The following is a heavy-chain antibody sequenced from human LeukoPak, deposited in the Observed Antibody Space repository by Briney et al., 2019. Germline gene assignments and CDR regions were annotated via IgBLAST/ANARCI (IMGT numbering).Heavy chain of an antibody. J-gene: IGHJ6*03. CDR3: TRDPPVSLDYYYYYMDV. CDR1: GYTFTGYG. Sequence: EASVKVSCKASGYTFTGYGISWVRQAPGQGLEWMGWISAYNGNTNYPQKVQGRVTMTIDTSMSTAYMELRSLRSDDTAVYYCTRDPPVSLDYYYYYMDVWGEGTTVTVSS. D-gene: IGHD4-11*01. V-gene: IGHV1-18*01. CDR2: ISAYNGNT.